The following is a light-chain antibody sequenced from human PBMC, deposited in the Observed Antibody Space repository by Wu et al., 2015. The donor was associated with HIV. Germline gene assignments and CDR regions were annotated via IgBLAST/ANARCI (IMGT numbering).Light chain of an antibody. CDR1: QSVSNSY. Sequence: EIVLTQSPGTLSLSPGERATLSCRASQSVSNSYLDWYQQKPGQAPRLLISDASNRATGIPARFSGSGSGTDFTLTISSLEPEDFAIYYCQQRSDWPPTFGGGTEGGGSN. J-gene: IGKJ4*01. V-gene: IGKV3-11*01. CDR2: DAS. CDR3: QQRSDWPPT.